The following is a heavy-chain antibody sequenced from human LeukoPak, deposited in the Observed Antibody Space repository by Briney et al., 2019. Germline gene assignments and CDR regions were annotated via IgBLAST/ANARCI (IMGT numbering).Heavy chain of an antibody. D-gene: IGHD3-10*01. V-gene: IGHV3-23*01. CDR3: AKFSARTMVRGRHHWFDY. Sequence: PGRSLRLSCAASGFTFDDYAMHWVRQAPGKGLEWVSAISGSGGSTYYADSVKGRFTISRDNSKNTLYLQMNSLRAEDTAVYYCAKFSARTMVRGRHHWFDYWGQGTLVTVSS. CDR1: GFTFDDYA. J-gene: IGHJ4*02. CDR2: ISGSGGST.